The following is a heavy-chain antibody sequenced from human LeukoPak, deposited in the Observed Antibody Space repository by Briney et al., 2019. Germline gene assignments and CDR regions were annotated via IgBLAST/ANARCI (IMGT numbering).Heavy chain of an antibody. Sequence: SVKVSCKASGGTFSSYAISWVRQAPGQGLEWMGRIIPILGIANYAQKFQGRVTITADKSTSTAYMELSSLRSEDTAVYYCASDGYYDSSGFSRPDYWGQGTLVTVSS. CDR3: ASDGYYDSSGFSRPDY. CDR1: GGTFSSYA. J-gene: IGHJ4*02. D-gene: IGHD3-22*01. V-gene: IGHV1-69*04. CDR2: IIPILGIA.